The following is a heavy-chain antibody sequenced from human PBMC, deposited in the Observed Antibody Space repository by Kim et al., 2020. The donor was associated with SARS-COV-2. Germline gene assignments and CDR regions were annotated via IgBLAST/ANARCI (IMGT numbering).Heavy chain of an antibody. CDR2: INHSGST. V-gene: IGHV4-34*01. Sequence: SETLSLTCAVYGGSFSGYYWSWIRQPPGKGLEWIGEINHSGSTNYNPSLKSPVTISVDTSKNQFSLKLSSVTAADTAVYYCARGRGGTTVVTLGLGYYYYYGMDVWGQGTTVTVSS. CDR1: GGSFSGYY. D-gene: IGHD4-17*01. J-gene: IGHJ6*02. CDR3: ARGRGGTTVVTLGLGYYYYYGMDV.